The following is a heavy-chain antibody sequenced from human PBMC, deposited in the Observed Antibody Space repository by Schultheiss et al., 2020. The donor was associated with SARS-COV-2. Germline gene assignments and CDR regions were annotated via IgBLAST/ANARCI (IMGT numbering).Heavy chain of an antibody. V-gene: IGHV3-74*01. Sequence: GGSLRLSCAASGFTFSSYAMSWVRQAPGKGLEWVSRINSDGSSTSYADSVKGRFTISRDNAKNTLYLQMNSLRAEDTAVYYCAREGWVNYGMDVWGQGTTVTVSS. CDR1: GFTFSSYA. CDR2: INSDGSST. D-gene: IGHD1-26*01. J-gene: IGHJ6*02. CDR3: AREGWVNYGMDV.